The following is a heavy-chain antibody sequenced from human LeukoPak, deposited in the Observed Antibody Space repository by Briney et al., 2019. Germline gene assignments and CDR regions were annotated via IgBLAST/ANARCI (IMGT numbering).Heavy chain of an antibody. V-gene: IGHV3-21*01. CDR1: GFTFSSYE. J-gene: IGHJ4*02. CDR2: ISSSSSYI. Sequence: GGSLRLSCAASGFTFSSYEMNWVRQAPGKGLEWVSSISSSSSYIYYADSVKGRFTISRDNAKNSLYLQMNSLRAEDTAVYYCARDPLGPADYWGQGTLVTVSS. CDR3: ARDPLGPADY.